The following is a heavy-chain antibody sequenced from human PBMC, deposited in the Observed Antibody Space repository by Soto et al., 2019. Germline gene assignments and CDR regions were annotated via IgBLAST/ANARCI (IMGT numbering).Heavy chain of an antibody. Sequence: SETLSLTCAVYGGSFSGYYWSWIRQPPGKGLEWIGEINHSGSTNYNPSLKSRVTISVDTSKNQFSLKLSSVTAADTAVYYCARDRDYWGVRRTRGFDYWGQGTLVTVSS. CDR1: GGSFSGYY. CDR2: INHSGST. V-gene: IGHV4-34*01. CDR3: ARDRDYWGVRRTRGFDY. J-gene: IGHJ4*02. D-gene: IGHD4-17*01.